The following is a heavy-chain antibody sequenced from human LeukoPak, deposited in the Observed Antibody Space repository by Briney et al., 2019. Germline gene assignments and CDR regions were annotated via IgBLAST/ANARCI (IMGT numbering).Heavy chain of an antibody. CDR3: AREEDIVVVPAARLSSHFDY. CDR1: GGTFSSYT. CDR2: IIPILGIA. Sequence: ASVKVSCKASGGTFSSYTISWVRQAPGQGLEWMGRIIPILGIANYAQKFQGRVTITADKSTSTAYMELSSLRSEDTAVYYCAREEDIVVVPAARLSSHFDYWGQGTLVTVSS. V-gene: IGHV1-69*04. J-gene: IGHJ4*02. D-gene: IGHD2-2*01.